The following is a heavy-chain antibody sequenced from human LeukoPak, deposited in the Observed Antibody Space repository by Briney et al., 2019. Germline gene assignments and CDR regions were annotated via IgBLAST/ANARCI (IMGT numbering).Heavy chain of an antibody. CDR2: IYTSGST. CDR1: VDSISRYY. CDR3: ARSPEYYYDSSGIDY. V-gene: IGHV4-4*07. J-gene: IGHJ4*02. D-gene: IGHD3-22*01. Sequence: PSETLSLLCTVPVDSISRYYWRWIRQPAGKGLEWIGRIYTSGSTNHNPSLKSRVTMSVDTSKHQFSLKLSSVTAADTAVYYCARSPEYYYDSSGIDYWGQGTLVTVSS.